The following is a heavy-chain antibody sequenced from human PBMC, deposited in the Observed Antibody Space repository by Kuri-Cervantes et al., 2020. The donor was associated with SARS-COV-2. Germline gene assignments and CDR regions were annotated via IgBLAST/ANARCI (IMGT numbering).Heavy chain of an antibody. CDR3: ARGPGNWGGFDY. CDR1: GFTFSDYY. V-gene: IGHV3-69-1*01. Sequence: GESLKISCAASGFTFSDYYMNWVRQAPGKGLEWVSSISSSSTIYYADSVKGRFTISRDNAKNPLYLQMNSLRAEDTAVYYCARGPGNWGGFDYWGQGTLVTVSS. CDR2: ISSSSTI. D-gene: IGHD7-27*01. J-gene: IGHJ4*02.